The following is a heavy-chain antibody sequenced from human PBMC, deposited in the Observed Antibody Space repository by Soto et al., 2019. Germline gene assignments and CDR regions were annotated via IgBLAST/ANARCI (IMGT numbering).Heavy chain of an antibody. CDR2: IVPIVDTS. J-gene: IGHJ4*02. Sequence: QVQLVQSGAEVRQPASSVKVSCKTSGGTFSSYAISWVRQAPGQGLEWMGGIVPIVDTSTYAQKFQGRVKRTADDTTQTAYMALSRLRCDDTAIYYCVRVVAIPGYPDHWGQGTLVTVSS. V-gene: IGHV1-69*12. D-gene: IGHD5-12*01. CDR1: GGTFSSYA. CDR3: VRVVAIPGYPDH.